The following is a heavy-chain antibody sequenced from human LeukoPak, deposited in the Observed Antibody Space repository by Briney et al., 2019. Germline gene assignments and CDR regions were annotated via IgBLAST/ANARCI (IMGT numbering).Heavy chain of an antibody. D-gene: IGHD3-3*01. CDR1: GFTFSSYA. CDR2: FRSSGGST. Sequence: GGSLRLSCAASGFTFSSYAMTWVRQAPGKGLEWVSTFRSSGGSTYYADSVKGRFTISRDSSKNTLFLQMNSLRAEDTAVYYCAKDQDYDFWSGYSVDPWGQGTLVTVSS. J-gene: IGHJ5*02. V-gene: IGHV3-23*01. CDR3: AKDQDYDFWSGYSVDP.